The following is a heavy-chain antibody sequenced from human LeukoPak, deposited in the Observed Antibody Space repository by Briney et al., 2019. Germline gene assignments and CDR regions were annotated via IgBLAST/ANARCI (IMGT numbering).Heavy chain of an antibody. D-gene: IGHD6-19*01. CDR1: GFTFSSYA. Sequence: GGSLRLSCAASGFTFSSYAMSWVRQAPGKGLEWVSAISGSGGSTYYADSVKGRFTISRDNSKNTLYLQMNSLRAEDTAVYYCARTLPGIAVAGTDLAFDYWGQGTLVTVSS. J-gene: IGHJ4*02. CDR3: ARTLPGIAVAGTDLAFDY. CDR2: ISGSGGST. V-gene: IGHV3-23*01.